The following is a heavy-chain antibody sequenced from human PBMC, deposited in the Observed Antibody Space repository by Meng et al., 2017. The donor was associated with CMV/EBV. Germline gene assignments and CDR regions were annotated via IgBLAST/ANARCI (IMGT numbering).Heavy chain of an antibody. CDR2: IIPIFGTA. D-gene: IGHD6-19*01. CDR3: ARVSGWYTGGYYYYYGMDV. CDR1: GFTFSSYW. V-gene: IGHV1-69*05. J-gene: IGHJ6*02. Sequence: GGSLRLSCAASGFTFSSYWMSWVRQAPGQGLEWMGGIIPIFGTANYAQKFQGRVTITTDESTSTAYMELSSLRSEDTAVYYCARVSGWYTGGYYYYYGMDVWGQGTTVTVSS.